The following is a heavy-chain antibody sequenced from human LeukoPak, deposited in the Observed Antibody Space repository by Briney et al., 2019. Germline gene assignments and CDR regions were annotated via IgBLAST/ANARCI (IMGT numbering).Heavy chain of an antibody. J-gene: IGHJ6*03. Sequence: GGSLRLSCAASGFTFSSYWMHWVRQAPGKGLVWVSRINSDGSSTSYADSVKGRFTISRDNAKNSLYLQMNSLRAEDTAVYYCARDPGAGWLSYYMDVWGKGTTVTVSS. D-gene: IGHD3-9*01. CDR2: INSDGSST. V-gene: IGHV3-74*01. CDR3: ARDPGAGWLSYYMDV. CDR1: GFTFSSYW.